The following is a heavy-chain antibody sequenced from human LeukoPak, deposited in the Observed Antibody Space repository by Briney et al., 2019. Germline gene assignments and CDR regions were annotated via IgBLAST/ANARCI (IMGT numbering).Heavy chain of an antibody. J-gene: IGHJ4*02. CDR2: IVVGSGNT. CDR1: GFTFTSSA. Sequence: GASVKVSCKASGFTFTSSAMQWVRQARGQRLEWIGWIVVGSGNTNYAQKFQERVTITRDMSTSTAYMELSSLRSEDTAVYYCAAVPMVRGVTGFDYWGQGTLVTVSS. CDR3: AAVPMVRGVTGFDY. D-gene: IGHD3-10*01. V-gene: IGHV1-58*02.